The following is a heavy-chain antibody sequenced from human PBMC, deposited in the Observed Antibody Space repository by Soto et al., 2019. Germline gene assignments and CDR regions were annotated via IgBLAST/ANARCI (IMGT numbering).Heavy chain of an antibody. V-gene: IGHV4-59*01. J-gene: IGHJ4*02. CDR3: ASRRSGSYYGYIDN. Sequence: QVQLQESGQGLVKPSETLSLTCTVSADSISDYYWSWIRQPPGKGLEWIGYIYYSGSTNYNPSLKSRVTISVDMSKNQFSLRLTSVTAADTAVYYCASRRSGSYYGYIDNWGQGTLVTVSS. CDR2: IYYSGST. CDR1: ADSISDYY. D-gene: IGHD1-26*01.